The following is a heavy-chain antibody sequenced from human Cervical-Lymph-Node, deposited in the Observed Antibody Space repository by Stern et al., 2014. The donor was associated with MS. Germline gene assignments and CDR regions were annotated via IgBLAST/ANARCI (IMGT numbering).Heavy chain of an antibody. CDR3: AKVPVRCGGDCYSYYFDY. Sequence: VQLLESGGGVVQPGRSLRVSCAASGFTFSSYGMHWVRQAPGKGLEWVAVISYDGSNKDYADSVKGRFTISRDNSKNTLYLQMNSLRAEDTAVYYCAKVPVRCGGDCYSYYFDYWGQGTLVTVSS. D-gene: IGHD2-21*02. J-gene: IGHJ4*02. V-gene: IGHV3-30*18. CDR1: GFTFSSYG. CDR2: ISYDGSNK.